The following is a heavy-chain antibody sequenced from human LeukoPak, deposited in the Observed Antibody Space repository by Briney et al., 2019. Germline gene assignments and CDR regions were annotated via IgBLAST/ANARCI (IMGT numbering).Heavy chain of an antibody. V-gene: IGHV4-4*07. CDR3: AREVVVDYYYYYMDV. Sequence: SETLSLTCAVYGGSFSGYYWSWIRQPAGKGLEWIGRIYTSGSTNYNPSLKSRVTMSVDTSKNQFSLKLSSGTAADTAVYYCAREVVVDYYYYYMDVWGKGTTVTVSS. D-gene: IGHD3-22*01. CDR2: IYTSGST. CDR1: GGSFSGYY. J-gene: IGHJ6*03.